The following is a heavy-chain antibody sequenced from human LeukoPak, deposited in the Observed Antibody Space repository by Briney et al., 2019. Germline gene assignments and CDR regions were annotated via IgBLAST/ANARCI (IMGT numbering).Heavy chain of an antibody. CDR2: ISDSGGST. J-gene: IGHJ6*03. CDR1: GFTFRSYA. CDR3: ARDRSQLTPDYYMDV. V-gene: IGHV3-23*01. Sequence: GGSLRLSCAASGFTFRSYAMSWVRQAPGKGLEWVSAISDSGGSTYYADSVEGRFTISRDNSKNSLYLQMNSLRAEDTAVYYCARDRSQLTPDYYMDVWGKGTTVTVSS. D-gene: IGHD2-2*01.